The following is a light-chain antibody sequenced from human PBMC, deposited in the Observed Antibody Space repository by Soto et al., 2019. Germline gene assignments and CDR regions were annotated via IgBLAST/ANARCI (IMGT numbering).Light chain of an antibody. V-gene: IGKV3-20*01. J-gene: IGKJ1*01. CDR3: QQYGSSRWT. CDR1: QSVSSSY. CDR2: GAS. Sequence: EIVLTQSPGTLSLSPGERATLYCRASQSVSSSYLAWYQQKPGQAPRLLIYGASSRATGIPDRFSGSGSGTDFTLTISRLEPEDFAVYYCQQYGSSRWTFGHGTKVAIK.